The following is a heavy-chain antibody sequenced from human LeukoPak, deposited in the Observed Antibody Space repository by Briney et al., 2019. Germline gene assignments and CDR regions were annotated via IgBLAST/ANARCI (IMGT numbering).Heavy chain of an antibody. J-gene: IGHJ4*02. CDR2: ISAYNGNT. Sequence: ASVKVSCKASGYTFTSYGISWVRQAPGQGLEWMGWISAYNGNTNYAQKLQGRVTMTTDTSTSTAYMELRSLRSDDTAVYYCARAPPISIFGVVKGAYYFDYWGQGTLVTVSS. CDR3: ARAPPISIFGVVKGAYYFDY. D-gene: IGHD3-3*01. CDR1: GYTFTSYG. V-gene: IGHV1-18*01.